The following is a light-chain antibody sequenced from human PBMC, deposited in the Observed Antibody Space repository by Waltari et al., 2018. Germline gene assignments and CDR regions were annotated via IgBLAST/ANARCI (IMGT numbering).Light chain of an antibody. CDR1: QSVSKY. J-gene: IGKJ1*01. CDR3: QKYGTLPAT. V-gene: IGKV3-20*01. Sequence: IVLTQSPGTLSLSPGSRSTLSCRASQSVSKYLAWYQQKPGQAPRLLTYDASTRATGIPDRFSGSGWGTDFSLTISRLEPEDFAVYYCQKYGTLPATFGQGTKVQ. CDR2: DAS.